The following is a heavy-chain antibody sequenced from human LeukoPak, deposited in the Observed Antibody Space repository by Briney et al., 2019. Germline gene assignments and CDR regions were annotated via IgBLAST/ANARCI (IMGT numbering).Heavy chain of an antibody. CDR3: ARGSGYYQYYFDY. CDR1: GGSFSGYY. CDR2: INHSGST. V-gene: IGHV4-34*01. Sequence: SETLSLTCAVYGGSFSGYYWSWIRQAPGKGLEWIGEINHSGSTNYNPSLKSRVTISVDTSKNQFSLKLSSVTAADTAVYYCARGSGYYQYYFDYWGQGTLVTVSS. J-gene: IGHJ4*02. D-gene: IGHD2-2*01.